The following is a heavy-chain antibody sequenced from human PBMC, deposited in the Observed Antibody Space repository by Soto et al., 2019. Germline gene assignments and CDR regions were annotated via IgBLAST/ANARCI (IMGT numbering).Heavy chain of an antibody. V-gene: IGHV1-2*04. Sequence: ASVKVSCKASGYTFTGYYMHWVRQAPGQGLEWMGWINPNSGGTNYAQKFQGWVTMTRDTSISTAYMELSRLRSDDTAVYYCAREGDPAYYIDYWGQATLVTVSS. CDR2: INPNSGGT. CDR1: GYTFTGYY. D-gene: IGHD2-2*01. CDR3: AREGDPAYYIDY. J-gene: IGHJ4*02.